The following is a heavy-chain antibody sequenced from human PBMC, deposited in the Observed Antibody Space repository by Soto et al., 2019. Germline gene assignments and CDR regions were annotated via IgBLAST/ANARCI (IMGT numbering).Heavy chain of an antibody. V-gene: IGHV4-59*01. D-gene: IGHD6-19*01. CDR1: GGSISSYY. Sequence: QVQLQESGPGLVKPSETLSLTCTVSGGSISSYYWSWIRQPPGKGLEWIGYIYYSGSTNYNPSLKSRVNISVDTSKNQSSLKLSSVTAADTAVYYCARAGRRYSSGCYEDYWGQGTLVTVSS. CDR2: IYYSGST. J-gene: IGHJ4*02. CDR3: ARAGRRYSSGCYEDY.